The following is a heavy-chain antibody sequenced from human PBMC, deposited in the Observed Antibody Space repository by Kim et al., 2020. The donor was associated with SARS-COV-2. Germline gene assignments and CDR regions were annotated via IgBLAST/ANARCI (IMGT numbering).Heavy chain of an antibody. CDR3: EASDY. V-gene: IGHV3-23*01. CDR2: ISDSGVRT. CDR1: GFTFSRYA. Sequence: GGSLRLSCAASGFTFSRYAMSWARQAPGKGLEWVSTISDSGVRTHYADSVTGRFTISRDNSKSTLFLQMNSLRAEDTAVYYCEASDYWGQGSLVTVSS. J-gene: IGHJ4*02.